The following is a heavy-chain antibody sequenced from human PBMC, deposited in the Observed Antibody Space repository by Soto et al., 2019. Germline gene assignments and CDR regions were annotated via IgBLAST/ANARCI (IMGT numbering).Heavy chain of an antibody. CDR2: INPDGRRI. CDR1: GFTFSSYL. Sequence: GGSLTLSCAASGFTFSSYLMHWVRQGPGKGLVCVSRINPDGRRIDYEDSVKGRFTISRDNARNTLYVQMNSLRAGDTTVYICAKDDYGYWFEPRGQGTLVTVSS. V-gene: IGHV3-74*01. J-gene: IGHJ5*02. D-gene: IGHD3-16*01. CDR3: AKDDYGYWFEP.